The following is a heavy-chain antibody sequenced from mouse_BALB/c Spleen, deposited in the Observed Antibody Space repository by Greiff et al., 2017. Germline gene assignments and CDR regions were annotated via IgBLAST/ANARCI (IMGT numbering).Heavy chain of an antibody. J-gene: IGHJ1*01. CDR3: ASLITTVDWYVDV. V-gene: IGHV3-8*02. D-gene: IGHD1-1*01. CDR2: ISYSGST. CDR1: GDSITSGY. Sequence: EVMLVESGPSLVKPSQTLSLTCSVTGDSITSGYWNWIRKFPGNKLEYMGYISYSGSTYYNPSLKSRISITRDTSKNQYYLQLNSVTTEDTATYYCASLITTVDWYVDVWGAGTTVTVSS.